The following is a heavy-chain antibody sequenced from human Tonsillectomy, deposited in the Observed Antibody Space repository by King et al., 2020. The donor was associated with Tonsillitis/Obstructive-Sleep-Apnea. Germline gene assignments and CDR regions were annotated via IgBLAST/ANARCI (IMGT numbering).Heavy chain of an antibody. J-gene: IGHJ4*02. CDR1: GGSISSGGYY. CDR2: IYYSGGT. V-gene: IGHV4-31*03. CDR3: ARGRGVLRFLEWLPQIDY. Sequence: QLQESGPGLVKPSQTLSLTCTVSGGSISSGGYYWSWIRQHPGKGLEWIGYIYYSGGTYYNPSLKSRVTISVETSKNQFSLKLSSVTAADTAVYYCARGRGVLRFLEWLPQIDYWGQGTLVTVSS. D-gene: IGHD3-3*01.